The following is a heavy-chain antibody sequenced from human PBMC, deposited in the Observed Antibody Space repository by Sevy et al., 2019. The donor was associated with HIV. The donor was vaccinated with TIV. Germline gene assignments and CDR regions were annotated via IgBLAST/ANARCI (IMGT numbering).Heavy chain of an antibody. V-gene: IGHV3-23*01. CDR3: AKEALSGYDS. CDR2: ISPNGGST. CDR1: AFSFRTYV. D-gene: IGHD5-12*01. Sequence: GGSLRLSCSVSAFSFRTYVMTWVRQAPGKGLEWVSTISPNGGSTYYADSVKGRLTISRDNSKNTVDLEMNSLSAEDTALYYCAKEALSGYDSWGQGTRVTVSS. J-gene: IGHJ5*01.